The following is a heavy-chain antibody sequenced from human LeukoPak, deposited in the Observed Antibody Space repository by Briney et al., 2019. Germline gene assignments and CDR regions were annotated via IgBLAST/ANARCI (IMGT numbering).Heavy chain of an antibody. J-gene: IGHJ4*02. CDR3: TRDSTYGLSDY. V-gene: IGHV4-59*12. CDR2: IYYSGST. Sequence: SETLSLTCTGSGGSISSYYWSWVRQPPGKGLEWIGYIYYSGSTNYNPSLKSRVTISVDTSKNQFSLKLSSVTAADTAVYYCTRDSTYGLSDYWGQGTLVTVSS. CDR1: GGSISSYY. D-gene: IGHD4-17*01.